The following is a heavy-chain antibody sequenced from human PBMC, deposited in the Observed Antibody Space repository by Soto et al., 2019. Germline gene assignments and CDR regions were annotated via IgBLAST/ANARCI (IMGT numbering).Heavy chain of an antibody. D-gene: IGHD6-6*01. Sequence: ASVKVSCKASGYTFINYYIHWVRQAPGQGLVWMGVINPNGGSTVYAQKLQGRVTLTRDTSTSTVYVELSSLRSDDTAVYFCVRATAARQRDYSYHYYLHIWGKGTTVTVSS. J-gene: IGHJ6*03. CDR2: INPNGGST. CDR1: GYTFINYY. CDR3: VRATAARQRDYSYHYYLHI. V-gene: IGHV1-46*03.